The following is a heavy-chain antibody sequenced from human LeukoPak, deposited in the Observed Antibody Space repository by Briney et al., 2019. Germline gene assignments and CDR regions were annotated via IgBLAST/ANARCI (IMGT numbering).Heavy chain of an antibody. CDR3: AIIEYSSSSVDY. V-gene: IGHV1-2*06. CDR1: GYTLTGYY. D-gene: IGHD6-6*01. Sequence: GASVKVSCKASGYTLTGYYMHWVRQAPGQGLEWMGRINPNSGGTNYAQKFQGRVTMTRDTSISTAYMELSRLRSDDTAVYYCAIIEYSSSSVDYWGQGTLVTVSS. J-gene: IGHJ4*02. CDR2: INPNSGGT.